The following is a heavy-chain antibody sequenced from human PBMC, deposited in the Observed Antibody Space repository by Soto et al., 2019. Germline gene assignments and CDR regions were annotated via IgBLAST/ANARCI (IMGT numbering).Heavy chain of an antibody. Sequence: HPGWCLRFSCAASGFTFSSYTMHWVRQAPGKGLVWVARINSDGSNTNYADSVKGRFTISRDNAKNTLYLQMNSLRAEDTAVYSCARGYHNAMDVWGQGTTVTVSS. J-gene: IGHJ6*02. V-gene: IGHV3-74*01. CDR1: GFTFSSYT. CDR2: INSDGSNT. CDR3: ARGYHNAMDV.